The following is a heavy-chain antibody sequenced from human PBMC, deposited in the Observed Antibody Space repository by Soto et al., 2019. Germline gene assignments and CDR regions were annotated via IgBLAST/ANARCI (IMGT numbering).Heavy chain of an antibody. CDR3: ARMVRGSNIDYYHYMDV. D-gene: IGHD3-10*01. CDR1: GGTFSSYA. Sequence: GASVKVSCKASGGTFSSYAISWVRQAPGQGLEWMGGIIPIFGTANYAQKLQGRVTVTTDRSTSTAYMELRSLRSEDTAVYYCARMVRGSNIDYYHYMDVWGKGTTVTVSS. V-gene: IGHV1-69*05. CDR2: IIPIFGTA. J-gene: IGHJ6*03.